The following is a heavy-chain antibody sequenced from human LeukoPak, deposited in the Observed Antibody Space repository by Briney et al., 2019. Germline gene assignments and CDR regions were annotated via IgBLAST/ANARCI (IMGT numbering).Heavy chain of an antibody. CDR1: GFTFSSYA. D-gene: IGHD3-10*01. V-gene: IGHV3-23*01. J-gene: IGHJ4*02. CDR3: AKAKGRGSPGRDYFDY. CDR2: ISDSGGST. Sequence: PGGSLRLSCAASGFTFSSYAMSWVRQAPGKGLEWVSAISDSGGSTYYADSVKGRFTISRDNSKNTLYLQMNSLRAEDTAVYYCAKAKGRGSPGRDYFDYWGQGTLVTVSS.